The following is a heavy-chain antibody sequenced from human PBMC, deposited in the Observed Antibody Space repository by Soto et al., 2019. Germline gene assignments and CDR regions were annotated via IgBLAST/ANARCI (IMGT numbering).Heavy chain of an antibody. J-gene: IGHJ6*02. CDR2: ISGSGGST. D-gene: IGHD6-25*01. CDR3: ATERRSGYYYGMDV. CDR1: GFTFSSYA. Sequence: EVQLLESGGGLVQPGGSLRLSCEASGFTFSSYAMSWVRQAPGKGLEWVSAISGSGGSTYYADSVKGRFTISRDNSKNTLYLQMNSLRAEDTAVYYCATERRSGYYYGMDVWGQGTTVTVSS. V-gene: IGHV3-23*01.